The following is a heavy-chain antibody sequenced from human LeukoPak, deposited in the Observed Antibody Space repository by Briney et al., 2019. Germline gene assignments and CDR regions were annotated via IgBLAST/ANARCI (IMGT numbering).Heavy chain of an antibody. J-gene: IGHJ6*03. CDR1: GYTLTSYY. CDR3: ATRSTNGVCYKAYYMDV. V-gene: IGHV1-2*02. CDR2: INLNGGGT. D-gene: IGHD2-8*01. Sequence: ASVKVSCKASGYTLTSYYLHWVRQAPGQGLEWLGWINLNGGGTLSAQKFQGRVTMTRDASISTAYMELSGLRSDDTAVYYCATRSTNGVCYKAYYMDVWGKGTTVTVSS.